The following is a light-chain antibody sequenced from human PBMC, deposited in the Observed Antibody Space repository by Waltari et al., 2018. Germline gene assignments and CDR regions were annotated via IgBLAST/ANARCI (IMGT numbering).Light chain of an antibody. J-gene: IGLJ2*01. CDR2: DVT. V-gene: IGLV2-14*03. CDR3: SSHTTSSTLV. Sequence: QSALTQPASVSGSPGQSITIPCPGSSDDVGRYTFVPWYQQHPGKVPKLLIFDVTDRPSGVSDRFSGSKSGKTASLTISGLQPEDEADYYCSSHTTSSTLVFGGGTRVTVL. CDR1: SDDVGRYTF.